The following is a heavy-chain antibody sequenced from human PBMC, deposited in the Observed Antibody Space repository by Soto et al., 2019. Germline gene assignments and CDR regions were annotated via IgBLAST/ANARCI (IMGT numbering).Heavy chain of an antibody. Sequence: QVQLVQSGAEVKKSGASVKVSCKASGYTFTGYYIHWVRQAPGQGPEWMGEISPNSGGTKYAQRFQGRVTMTRDTSITTGYMELSNLSPDDTAVYYCGKGRSGDVGGVYWGQGTLVTVYS. J-gene: IGHJ4*02. CDR1: GYTFTGYY. CDR2: ISPNSGGT. V-gene: IGHV1-2*02. D-gene: IGHD1-26*01. CDR3: GKGRSGDVGGVY.